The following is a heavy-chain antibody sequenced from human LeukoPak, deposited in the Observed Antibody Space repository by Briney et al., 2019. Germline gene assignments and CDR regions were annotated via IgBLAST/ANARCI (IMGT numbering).Heavy chain of an antibody. CDR1: GFTFSSYW. V-gene: IGHV3-7*01. CDR3: ARDNFLFGSGSHLDY. J-gene: IGHJ4*02. Sequence: GGSLRLSCAASGFTFSSYWMSWVRQAPGKGLEWVANIKQDGSEKYYVDSVKGRFTISRDNAKNSLYLQMNSLRAEDTAVYYCARDNFLFGSGSHLDYWGQGTLVTVSS. CDR2: IKQDGSEK. D-gene: IGHD3-10*01.